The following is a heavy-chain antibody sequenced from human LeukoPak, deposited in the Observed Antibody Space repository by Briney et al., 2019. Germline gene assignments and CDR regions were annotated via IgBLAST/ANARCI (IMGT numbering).Heavy chain of an antibody. J-gene: IGHJ4*02. CDR3: ARESAPDYGGNFGN. CDR1: GFTFSSYW. Sequence: GGSLRLSCAASGFTFSSYWMHWVRQAPGKGLVWVSRINSDGSTTNYADSVKGRFTISRDNAKNTLYLQMNSLRAEDTAVYYCARESAPDYGGNFGNWGQGTLVTVSS. V-gene: IGHV3-74*01. CDR2: INSDGSTT. D-gene: IGHD4-23*01.